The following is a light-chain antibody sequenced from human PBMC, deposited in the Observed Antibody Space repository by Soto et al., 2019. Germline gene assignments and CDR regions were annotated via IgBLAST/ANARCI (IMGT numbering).Light chain of an antibody. CDR1: RSNVGVNS. J-gene: IGLJ3*02. V-gene: IGLV1-47*01. CDR3: SAWDYSLTGRV. CDR2: END. Sequence: QSVLTQPPSASGTPGQRVTISCSGTRSNVGVNSVSWYQQVPGTAPKLLVYENDQRPSGVPARFSASKSGTSASLAISGLRSEDEADYDCSAWDYSLTGRVFGGGTKLTVL.